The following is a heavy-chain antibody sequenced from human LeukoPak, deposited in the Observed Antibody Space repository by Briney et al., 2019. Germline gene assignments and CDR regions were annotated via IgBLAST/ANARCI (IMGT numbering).Heavy chain of an antibody. V-gene: IGHV3-7*01. CDR2: IKQDGSVN. CDR3: ATISEGYYGSGSYGDYMDV. J-gene: IGHJ6*03. CDR1: GFRFSDYW. Sequence: GGSLRLSCAASGFRFSDYWMTWVRQAPGKGLEWVANIKQDGSVNNYLDSVKGRFTISRDNAKNSLYLQMNSLRAEDTAVYYCATISEGYYGSGSYGDYMDVWGKGTTVTVSS. D-gene: IGHD3-10*01.